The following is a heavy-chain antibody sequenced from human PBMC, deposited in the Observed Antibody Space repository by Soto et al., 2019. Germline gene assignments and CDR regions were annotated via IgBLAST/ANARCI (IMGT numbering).Heavy chain of an antibody. Sequence: EVQLLESGGGLVQPGGSLRLSCAASGFTFSSYAMSWVRQAPGKGLEWVSAISGSGGSTYYADSVKGRFTISRDNSKNPWYLHMNSLRGEDLAGYYCAKDEAYYGDYVPVYWGQGTLVCVS. J-gene: IGHJ4*02. CDR2: ISGSGGST. CDR3: AKDEAYYGDYVPVY. V-gene: IGHV3-23*01. CDR1: GFTFSSYA. D-gene: IGHD4-17*01.